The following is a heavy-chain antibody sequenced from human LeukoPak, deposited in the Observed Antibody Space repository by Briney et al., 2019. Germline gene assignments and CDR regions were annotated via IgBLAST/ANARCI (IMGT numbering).Heavy chain of an antibody. CDR3: ARSPRNIVVVPAAPDY. Sequence: QTGGSLRLSCAASEFIFSNYWMHWVRQAPGKGLVWVSRINSDGSFTSYADSVKGRFTISRDNAKNTLYLQMNSLRAEDTAVYYCARSPRNIVVVPAAPDYWGQGTLVTVSS. CDR2: INSDGSFT. D-gene: IGHD2-2*01. V-gene: IGHV3-74*01. J-gene: IGHJ4*02. CDR1: EFIFSNYW.